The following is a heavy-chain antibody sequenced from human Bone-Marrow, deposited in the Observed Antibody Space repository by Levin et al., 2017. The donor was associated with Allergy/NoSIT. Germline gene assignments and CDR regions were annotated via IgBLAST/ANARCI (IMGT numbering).Heavy chain of an antibody. J-gene: IGHJ5*02. CDR1: GFTASSNY. D-gene: IGHD3-10*01. V-gene: IGHV3-53*01. CDR3: ARGWFGELLYH. CDR2: IYSGGST. Sequence: GGSLRLSCAASGFTASSNYMSWVRQAPGKGPEWVSVIYSGGSTYYADSVKGRFTISRDNSKNTLYLQMNSLRAEDTAVYYCARGWFGELLYHWGQGTLVTVSS.